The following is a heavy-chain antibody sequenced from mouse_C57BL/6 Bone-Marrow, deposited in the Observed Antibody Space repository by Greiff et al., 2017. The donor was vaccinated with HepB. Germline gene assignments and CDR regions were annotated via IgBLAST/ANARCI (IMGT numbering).Heavy chain of an antibody. CDR3: ARRDSSGYGAMDY. Sequence: VQLQQSGAELVQPGASVKLSCTASGFNIKDYYMHWVKQRTEQGLEWIGRIDPEDGETKYAPKFQGKATITADTASNTAYLQLSSLTSEDTAVYYCARRDSSGYGAMDYWGQGTSVTVSS. CDR2: IDPEDGET. V-gene: IGHV14-2*01. D-gene: IGHD3-2*02. CDR1: GFNIKDYY. J-gene: IGHJ4*01.